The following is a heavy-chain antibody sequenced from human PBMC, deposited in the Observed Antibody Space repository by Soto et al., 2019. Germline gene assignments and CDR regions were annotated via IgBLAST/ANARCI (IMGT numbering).Heavy chain of an antibody. CDR1: GYSFTSYW. CDR3: AREILTGYYLYYYYYGMDV. V-gene: IGHV5-10-1*01. J-gene: IGHJ6*02. D-gene: IGHD3-9*01. CDR2: IDPSDSYT. Sequence: HGESLKISCKGSGYSFTSYWISWVRQMPGKGLEWMGRIDPSDSYTNYSPSFQGHVTISADKSISTAYLQWSSLKASDTAMYYCAREILTGYYLYYYYYGMDVWGQGTTVTVSS.